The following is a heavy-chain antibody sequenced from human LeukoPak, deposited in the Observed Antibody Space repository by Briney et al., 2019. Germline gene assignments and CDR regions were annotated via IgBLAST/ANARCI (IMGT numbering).Heavy chain of an antibody. CDR3: ARRQQLVLGLFYYYYMDV. D-gene: IGHD6-13*01. J-gene: IGHJ6*03. CDR2: MNPNSGNT. CDR1: GYTFTSYD. Sequence: ASVKVSCKASGYTFTSYDINWVRQATGQGLEWMGWMNPNSGNTGYAQKFQGRVTMTTDTSTSTAYMELRSLRSDDTAVYYCARRQQLVLGLFYYYYMDVWGKGTTVTVSS. V-gene: IGHV1-8*01.